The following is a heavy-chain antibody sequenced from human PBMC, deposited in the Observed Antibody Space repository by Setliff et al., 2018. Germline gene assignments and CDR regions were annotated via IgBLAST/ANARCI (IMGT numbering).Heavy chain of an antibody. J-gene: IGHJ4*02. CDR3: ARSTVLSWGRLGPFDY. V-gene: IGHV3-7*01. Sequence: GSLRLSCAASGFTFSSYWMSWVRQAPGKGLEWVANIKQDGSEKYYVDSVKGRFTISRDNAKNTLYLQMNSLRAEDTAVYYCARSTVLSWGRLGPFDYWGQGTLVTVSS. CDR2: IKQDGSEK. D-gene: IGHD3-16*01. CDR1: GFTFSSYW.